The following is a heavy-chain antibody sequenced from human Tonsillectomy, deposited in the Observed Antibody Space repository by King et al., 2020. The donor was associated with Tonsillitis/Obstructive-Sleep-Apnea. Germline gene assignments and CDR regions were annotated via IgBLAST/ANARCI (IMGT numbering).Heavy chain of an antibody. D-gene: IGHD3-22*01. CDR1: GFTFSIYA. J-gene: IGHJ3*02. V-gene: IGHV3-30*04. CDR2: ISYDGSNK. CDR3: AREGIYDSSGYADAFDI. Sequence: LQLVQSGGGVVQPGRSLRLSCAASGFTFSIYAIHWVRQAPGKGLEWVAVISYDGSNKYYADSVKGRFTISRDNSKNTLELQMNSLRAEDTAVYYCAREGIYDSSGYADAFDIWGQGTMVTVSS.